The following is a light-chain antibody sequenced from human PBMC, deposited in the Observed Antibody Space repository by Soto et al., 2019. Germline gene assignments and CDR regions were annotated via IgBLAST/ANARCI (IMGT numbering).Light chain of an antibody. CDR2: GAS. CDR1: QSVSSN. V-gene: IGKV3-15*01. CDR3: QQRHMWPIT. J-gene: IGKJ5*01. Sequence: EIVMTQSPATLSVSPGERATLSCRASQSVSSNLAWYQQKPGQAPSLLIYGASTRATGIPARFSGSGSGTEFTLTISSLEPEDSAVYYCQQRHMWPITFGQGTRLEIK.